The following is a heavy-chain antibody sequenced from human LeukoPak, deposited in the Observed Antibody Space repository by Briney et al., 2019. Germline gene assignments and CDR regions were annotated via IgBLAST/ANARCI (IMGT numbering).Heavy chain of an antibody. CDR1: GGSISSGDYY. V-gene: IGHV4-30-4*01. J-gene: IGHJ4*02. CDR3: ASVYFDNSGYNRYDY. Sequence: SQTLSLTCTVSGGSISSGDYYWSWIRQPPGKGLEWIGYIYYSGSTNYNPSLKSRVTISVDTSKSQFSLELSSVTAADTAVYYCASVYFDNSGYNRYDYWGQGTLVTVSS. D-gene: IGHD3-22*01. CDR2: IYYSGST.